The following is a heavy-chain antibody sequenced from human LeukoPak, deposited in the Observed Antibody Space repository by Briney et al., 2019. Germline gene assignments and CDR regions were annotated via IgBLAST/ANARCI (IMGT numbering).Heavy chain of an antibody. Sequence: GGSLRLSCAASGFTFSTYSMNWVRQAPGKGLKWVSSISTRSRYIYYADSVKGRFTISRDNAENSLSLQMNSLRAEDTAVYYCAREGFNPLGVVSSGYYMDVWGKGTTVTVSS. CDR2: ISTRSRYI. J-gene: IGHJ6*03. V-gene: IGHV3-21*01. CDR1: GFTFSTYS. CDR3: AREGFNPLGVVSSGYYMDV. D-gene: IGHD3-3*01.